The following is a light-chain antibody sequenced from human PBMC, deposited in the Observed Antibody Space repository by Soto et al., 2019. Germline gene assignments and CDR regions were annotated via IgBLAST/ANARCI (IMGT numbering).Light chain of an antibody. CDR1: SSNIGAGYD. Sequence: QSVLTQPPSVSGAPGQRVTISCTGSSSNIGAGYDVHWYQQLPGTAPKVLIYDNNNRPSGVPERFSGSNSGNTATLTISGTQAMDEADYYCQARDSSTEGYVFGTGTKVTVL. CDR3: QARDSSTEGYV. CDR2: DNN. J-gene: IGLJ1*01. V-gene: IGLV1-40*01.